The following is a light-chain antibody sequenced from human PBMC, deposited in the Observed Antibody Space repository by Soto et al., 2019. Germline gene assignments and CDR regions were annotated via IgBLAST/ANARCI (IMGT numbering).Light chain of an antibody. CDR3: QQHYITPIT. Sequence: EIVLTQSPATLSVSPGERATLSCRASQSVRSNLAWYQQKPGQAPRLFIFGASTRATNISARFTGSGSGTEFTLTISSLQSEDFAVYYCQQHYITPITFGQGTRLEIK. J-gene: IGKJ5*01. V-gene: IGKV3-15*01. CDR1: QSVRSN. CDR2: GAS.